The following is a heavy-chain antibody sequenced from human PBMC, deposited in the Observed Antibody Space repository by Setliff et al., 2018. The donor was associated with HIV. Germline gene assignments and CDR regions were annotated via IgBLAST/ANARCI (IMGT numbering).Heavy chain of an antibody. CDR1: CYSISSGFF. CDR2: VYHSGTT. V-gene: IGHV4-38-2*01. Sequence: TLSLPCPVSCYSISSGFFWGWIRQPPGKGLEWIGSVYHSGTTASHPSLKRRLTVSMDTSTNNFSLKLESVTAADTAVYFCARRLWRVGGFDIWGQGTMVTVSS. J-gene: IGHJ3*02. CDR3: ARRLWRVGGFDI. D-gene: IGHD3-10*01.